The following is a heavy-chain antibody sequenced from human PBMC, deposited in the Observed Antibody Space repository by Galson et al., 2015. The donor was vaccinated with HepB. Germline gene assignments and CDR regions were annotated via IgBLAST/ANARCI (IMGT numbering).Heavy chain of an antibody. CDR2: MNPNTGRT. Sequence: SVKVSCKASGYTVPGYNIHWVRQAPGQGLESIGLMNPNTGRTDYAQKFEDRVTMTRDTSINTAFLEVKRLTPNDTAVYYCAREVVAAHTWFDPWGQGTLVTVSS. CDR1: GYTVPGYN. CDR3: AREVVAAHTWFDP. J-gene: IGHJ5*02. D-gene: IGHD2-15*01. V-gene: IGHV1-2*06.